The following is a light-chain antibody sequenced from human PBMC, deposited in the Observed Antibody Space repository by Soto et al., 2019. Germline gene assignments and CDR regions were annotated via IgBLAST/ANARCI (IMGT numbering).Light chain of an antibody. V-gene: IGKV3-11*01. CDR3: QQRKHWPPIT. Sequence: EIVLTQSPGTLSLSPGETATLSCRASQIVDKFLAWYQQRPGQPPRLLIFDSSNRATGVPVRFSGSGSGTVLTLTIGSLEPEDSAVYYCQQRKHWPPITFGQGTRLEI. CDR2: DSS. J-gene: IGKJ5*01. CDR1: QIVDKF.